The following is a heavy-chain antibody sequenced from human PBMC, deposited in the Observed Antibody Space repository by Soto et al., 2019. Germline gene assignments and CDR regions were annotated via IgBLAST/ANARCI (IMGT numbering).Heavy chain of an antibody. CDR1: GYTFTNFG. J-gene: IGHJ6*02. D-gene: IGHD3-22*01. CDR2: ISAYNGNT. Sequence: ASVKVSCKASGYTFTNFGISCVRQAPGQGLEWMGWISAYNGNTNYAQKLQGRVTMTTDTSTKTAYMEVRSLRSDDTAVYYCARGGYYDSSGSRNYHYYGMNVWGQGTTVTVSS. CDR3: ARGGYYDSSGSRNYHYYGMNV. V-gene: IGHV1-18*01.